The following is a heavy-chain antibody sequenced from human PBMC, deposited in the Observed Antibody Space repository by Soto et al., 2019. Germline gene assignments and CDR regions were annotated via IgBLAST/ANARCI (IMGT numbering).Heavy chain of an antibody. CDR3: AKDLGYTSSWYYALHI. V-gene: IGHV3-23*01. D-gene: IGHD6-13*01. J-gene: IGHJ3*02. CDR2: ISGSGGTT. Sequence: LRLSCVGSGFSFSSYAMNWVRQAPGQGLEWVSGISGSGGTTFYADSVKGRFTISRDNSKNTLYLQMNSLRAEDTAVYYCAKDLGYTSSWYYALHIWGQGTMVTVSS. CDR1: GFSFSSYA.